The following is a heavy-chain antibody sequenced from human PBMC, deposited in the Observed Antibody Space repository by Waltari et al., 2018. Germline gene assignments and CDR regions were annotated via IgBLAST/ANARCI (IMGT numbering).Heavy chain of an antibody. CDR2: ISGTGDSP. CDR1: GFTFSTYA. D-gene: IGHD6-6*01. V-gene: IGHV3-23*04. J-gene: IGHJ4*02. CDR3: AAWGAYSSAF. Sequence: EVQLVESGGGLVQPGGSLRLSCAASGFTFSTYAMRWVRQAPGKGLEWVSGISGTGDSPYYADAVKGRFTISRDNSKNTLYLQMNNLRAEDTAVYYCAAWGAYSSAFWGQGTLVTVSS.